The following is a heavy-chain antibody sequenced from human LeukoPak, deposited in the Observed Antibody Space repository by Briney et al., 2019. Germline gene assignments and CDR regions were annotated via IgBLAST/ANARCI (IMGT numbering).Heavy chain of an antibody. V-gene: IGHV4-39*07. CDR3: AREVPDCSGGSCQTNAFDI. CDR2: IYYSGST. Sequence: SETLSLTCTVSGGSISSSSYYWGWIRQPPGKGLEWIGSIYYSGSTYYNPSLKSRVTISVDTSKNQFSLKLSSVTAADTAVYYCAREVPDCSGGSCQTNAFDIWGQGTMVTVSS. D-gene: IGHD2-15*01. CDR1: GGSISSSSYY. J-gene: IGHJ3*02.